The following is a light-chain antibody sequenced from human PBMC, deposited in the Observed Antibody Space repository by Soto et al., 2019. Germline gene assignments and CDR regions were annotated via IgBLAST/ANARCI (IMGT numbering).Light chain of an antibody. CDR3: AAWDDSLNGPA. CDR2: SND. Sequence: QSVLTQPPSASGTPGQRVTISCSGSSSNIGSNSVNWYQHLPGTAPKLLIYSNDQRPSGVPDRFSGSKSGTSASLAISGLQSEDEADYYCAAWDDSLNGPAFGGGTKLTVL. CDR1: SSNIGSNS. V-gene: IGLV1-44*01. J-gene: IGLJ2*01.